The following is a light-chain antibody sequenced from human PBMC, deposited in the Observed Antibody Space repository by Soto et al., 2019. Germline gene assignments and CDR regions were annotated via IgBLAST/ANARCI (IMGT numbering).Light chain of an antibody. CDR1: QGISTY. CDR2: GAS. V-gene: IGKV1-27*01. J-gene: IGKJ3*01. Sequence: DIQMTQSPSSLSAYLGDRVTITCRASQGISTYLAWYQQKPGRLPILLLFGASTLQSGVPARFSGSGSGTLFTLTINGLLPEDVATYYCQKYDRAPFTFGPGTKVDFK. CDR3: QKYDRAPFT.